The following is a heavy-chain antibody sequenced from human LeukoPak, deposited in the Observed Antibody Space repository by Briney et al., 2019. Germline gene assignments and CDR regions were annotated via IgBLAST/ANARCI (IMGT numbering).Heavy chain of an antibody. J-gene: IGHJ5*02. CDR1: GFSLPTGGVG. CDR3: TRGGRNSFDP. CDR2: IDWDDDK. V-gene: IGHV2-70*12. D-gene: IGHD3-10*01. Sequence: SGPTLVNPTQTRTLTCTFSGFSLPTGGVGVGWIRLPPGEALEWLALIDWDDDKYYNTSLKTRLTIYNDTYKHQVVLTMTNTHPMDTATYYCTRGGRNSFDPWGQGTLVTVSS.